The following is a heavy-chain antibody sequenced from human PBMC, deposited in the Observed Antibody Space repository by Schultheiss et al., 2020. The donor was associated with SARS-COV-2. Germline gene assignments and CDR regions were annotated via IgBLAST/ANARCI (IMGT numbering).Heavy chain of an antibody. CDR3: ARLDHWLVPSYYMDV. J-gene: IGHJ6*03. CDR2: IKGDGNEK. CDR1: GFTFSVYW. Sequence: GGSLRLSCAASGFTFSVYWMTWVRQAPGKGLERVATIKGDGNEKYYVDSVKGRFSISRDNGKNSVYLQMNSLRAEDTAVYYCARLDHWLVPSYYMDVWGKGATVTVSS. V-gene: IGHV3-7*03. D-gene: IGHD6-19*01.